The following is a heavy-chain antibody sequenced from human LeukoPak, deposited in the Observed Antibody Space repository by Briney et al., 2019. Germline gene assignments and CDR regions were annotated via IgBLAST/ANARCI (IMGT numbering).Heavy chain of an antibody. D-gene: IGHD1-26*01. CDR2: ISSSGSTI. V-gene: IGHV3-11*04. Sequence: GGSLRLSCAASGFTFSDYYMSWIRQAPGKGLEWVSYISSSGSTIYYADSVKGRFTISRDNAKNSLYLQMDSLRAEDSAVYYCARGGIITSYAFEIWGQGTMVTVSS. CDR3: ARGGIITSYAFEI. J-gene: IGHJ3*02. CDR1: GFTFSDYY.